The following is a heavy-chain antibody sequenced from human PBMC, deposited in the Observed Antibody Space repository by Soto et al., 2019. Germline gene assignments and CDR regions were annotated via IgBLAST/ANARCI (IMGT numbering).Heavy chain of an antibody. J-gene: IGHJ5*02. V-gene: IGHV4-61*05. Sequence: PSETLSLTCTVSGGSISSSSYYWTWIRQPPGKGLEWIGYIYYSGSPNYNPSLKSRVTISVDTSKNQFSLKLNSVTAADTAVYYCARQSPNSWFDPWGQGTLVTVS. CDR3: ARQSPNSWFDP. D-gene: IGHD4-4*01. CDR2: IYYSGSP. CDR1: GGSISSSSYY.